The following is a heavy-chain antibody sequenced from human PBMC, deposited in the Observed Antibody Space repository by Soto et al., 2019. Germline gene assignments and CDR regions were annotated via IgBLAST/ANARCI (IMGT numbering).Heavy chain of an antibody. D-gene: IGHD3-3*01. CDR1: GGTFSSYA. Sequence: SVKVSCKASGGTFSSYAISWVRQAPGQGLEWKGGIIPIFGTANYAQKFQGRVTITADESTSTAYMELSSLRSEDTAVHYCARDRRDYDFWSGYYRSYYYYGMDVWGQGTTVTVSS. CDR3: ARDRRDYDFWSGYYRSYYYYGMDV. J-gene: IGHJ6*02. CDR2: IIPIFGTA. V-gene: IGHV1-69*13.